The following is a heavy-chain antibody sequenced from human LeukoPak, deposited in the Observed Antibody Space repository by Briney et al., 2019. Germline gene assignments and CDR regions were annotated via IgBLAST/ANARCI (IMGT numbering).Heavy chain of an antibody. J-gene: IGHJ4*02. V-gene: IGHV1-24*01. CDR1: GYTLTELS. CDR2: FDPEDGKT. CDR3: ATIDGHYDSSGY. Sequence: GASVKVSCKVSGYTLTELSIHWVRQAPGKGLEWMGGFDPEDGKTVYAQKFQGRVTMTEDTSTDTAYMELSSLRSEDTAVYYCATIDGHYDSSGYWGQGTLVTVSS. D-gene: IGHD3-22*01.